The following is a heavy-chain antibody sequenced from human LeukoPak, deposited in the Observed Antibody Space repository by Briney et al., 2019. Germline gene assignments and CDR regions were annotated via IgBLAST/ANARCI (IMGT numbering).Heavy chain of an antibody. V-gene: IGHV4-59*01. J-gene: IGHJ4*02. CDR2: IYYSGST. D-gene: IGHD3-22*01. CDR3: AGASYDSSGVH. CDR1: SGSIRSYY. Sequence: PSETLSLTCTVSSGSIRSYYWSWTRQPPGKGLEWIGYIYYSGSTNYNPSLKSRVTISVDTSRNQFSLKASSVAAADTAVYYCAGASYDSSGVHWGQGTLVTVSS.